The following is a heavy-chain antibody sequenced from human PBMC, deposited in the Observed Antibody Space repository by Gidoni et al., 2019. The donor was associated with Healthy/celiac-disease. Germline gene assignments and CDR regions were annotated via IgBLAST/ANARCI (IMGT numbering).Heavy chain of an antibody. CDR3: ARKIHIITISNWFDP. D-gene: IGHD3-3*01. CDR1: GGSLCSSNW. Sequence: QVQLQESGPGLVKPSGTLSLTCAAAGGSLCSSNWWSWVRQPPGKGLEWIGVIYHSGSTNYNPSLKSRVTISVDKSKNQFSLKLSSVTAADTAVYYCARKIHIITISNWFDPWGKGTLVTVSS. J-gene: IGHJ5*02. CDR2: IYHSGST. V-gene: IGHV4-4*02.